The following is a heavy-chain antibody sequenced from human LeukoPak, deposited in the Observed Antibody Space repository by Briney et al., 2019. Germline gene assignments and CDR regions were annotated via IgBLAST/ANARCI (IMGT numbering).Heavy chain of an antibody. V-gene: IGHV4-4*09. CDR3: ARYYYGSGSNYNIAYFDH. CDR1: GDSISGYY. D-gene: IGHD3-10*01. CDR2: IYARGST. J-gene: IGHJ4*02. Sequence: SETLSLTCTVSGDSISGYYWSWIRQPPGKGLEWIGWSGHIYARGSTNYHPSLKSRATISVDTSKNQFSLKLSSVTAADTAVYYCARYYYGSGSNYNIAYFDHWGQGTLVTVSS.